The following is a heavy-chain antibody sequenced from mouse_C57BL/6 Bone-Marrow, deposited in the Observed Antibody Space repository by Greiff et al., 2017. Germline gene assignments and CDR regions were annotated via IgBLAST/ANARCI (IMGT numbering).Heavy chain of an antibody. CDR1: GYTFTDYE. CDR3: TRRPGYAMDY. J-gene: IGHJ4*01. Sequence: QVQLQQSGAELVRPGASVTLSCKASGYTFTDYEMHWVKQTPVHGLEWIGAIDPETGGTAYNQKFKGKAILTADKSSSTAYMELRSLTSEDSAVYYCTRRPGYAMDYWGQGTSVTVSS. CDR2: IDPETGGT. V-gene: IGHV1-15*01.